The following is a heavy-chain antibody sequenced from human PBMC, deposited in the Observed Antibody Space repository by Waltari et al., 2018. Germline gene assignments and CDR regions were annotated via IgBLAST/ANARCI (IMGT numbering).Heavy chain of an antibody. CDR3: ARYCTNGVCPTHYDAFDI. CDR1: GGSFSGYY. CDR2: INHSGST. D-gene: IGHD2-8*01. V-gene: IGHV4-34*01. Sequence: QVQLQQWGAGLLKPSETLSLTCAVYGGSFSGYYWSWIRQPPGKGLEWIGEINHSGSTNYNPALKSRVTISVDTSKNQFSLKLSSVTAADTAVYYCARYCTNGVCPTHYDAFDIWGQGTMVTVSS. J-gene: IGHJ3*02.